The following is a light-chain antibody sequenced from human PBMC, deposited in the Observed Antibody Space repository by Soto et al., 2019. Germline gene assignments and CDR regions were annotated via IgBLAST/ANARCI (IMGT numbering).Light chain of an antibody. V-gene: IGLV2-14*03. Sequence: QSALTQPASVSGSPGQSITISCTGTNSDVGAYNYVSWYQQHPGEAPKLMIRDVSNRPSGVSNRFSGSKSGNTASLTISGLQAEDEADYYCSSYTSSVTYVFGTGTKVTV. CDR2: DVS. CDR1: NSDVGAYNY. CDR3: SSYTSSVTYV. J-gene: IGLJ1*01.